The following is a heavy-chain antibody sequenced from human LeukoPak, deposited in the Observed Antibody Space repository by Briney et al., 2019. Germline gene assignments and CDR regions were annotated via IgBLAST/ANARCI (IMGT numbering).Heavy chain of an antibody. CDR3: VKDNPLDY. J-gene: IGHJ4*02. CDR2: ISPSGGGT. CDR1: GFTFRNHG. Sequence: GGSLRLSCAASGFTFRNHGMNWVRQAPGKGLEWVSGISPSGGGTYYADSVKGRFTISRDDSKNTLSLQMNSLRAEDTAVYYCVKDNPLDYWGQGTLVIVSS. V-gene: IGHV3-23*01. D-gene: IGHD1-14*01.